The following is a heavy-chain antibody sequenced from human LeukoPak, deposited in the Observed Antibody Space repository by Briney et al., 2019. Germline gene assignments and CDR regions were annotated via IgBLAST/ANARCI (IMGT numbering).Heavy chain of an antibody. CDR2: ISSRGSYI. V-gene: IGHV3-21*01. D-gene: IGHD2-8*01. CDR1: GFTFSTYS. CDR3: ASSPNFSEAFDN. J-gene: IGHJ4*02. Sequence: GGSLRLSCAASGFTFSTYSMNWVRQAPGKGLEWVSSISSRGSYIQYADSGRGRFTLSRDNANNSLSLQMNSLRAEDTALYYCASSPNFSEAFDNWGRGTLVTVSS.